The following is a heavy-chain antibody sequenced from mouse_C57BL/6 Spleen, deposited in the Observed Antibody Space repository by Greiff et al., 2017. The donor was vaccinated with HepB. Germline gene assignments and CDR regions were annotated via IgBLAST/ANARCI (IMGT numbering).Heavy chain of an antibody. D-gene: IGHD1-1*01. Sequence: VQLQQPGAELVMPGASVKLSCKASGYTFTSYWMHWVKQRPGQGLEWIGEIDPSDSYTNYNQKFKGKSTLTVDKSSSTAYMQLSSLTSEDSAVYYCAGAPYYYGSSYEGAWFAYWGQGTLVTVSA. CDR1: GYTFTSYW. CDR2: IDPSDSYT. V-gene: IGHV1-69*01. CDR3: AGAPYYYGSSYEGAWFAY. J-gene: IGHJ3*01.